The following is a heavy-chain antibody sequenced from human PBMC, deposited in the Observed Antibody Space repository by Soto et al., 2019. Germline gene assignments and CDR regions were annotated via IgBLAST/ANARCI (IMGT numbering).Heavy chain of an antibody. CDR1: GFSLNTRDLG. V-gene: IGHV2-5*02. CDR2: IYWDYYK. CDR3: AQKGRGYFDY. D-gene: IGHD3-10*01. Sequence: QITLKEAGPTLVKPTQTLTLTCTFSGFSLNTRDLGVGWIRQPPGKALEWLALIYWDYYKHYSPSLKRRHTITKDPAKNQVVFTVTYMHAVDTATYYCAQKGRGYFDYWGQGTLVSVSS. J-gene: IGHJ4*02.